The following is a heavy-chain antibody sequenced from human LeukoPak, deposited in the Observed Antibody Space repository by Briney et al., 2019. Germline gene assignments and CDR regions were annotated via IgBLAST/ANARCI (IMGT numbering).Heavy chain of an antibody. V-gene: IGHV3-69-1*01. D-gene: IGHD4-23*01. CDR1: GFTFSDYN. J-gene: IGHJ4*02. CDR3: ARVDGSHSPFDY. CDR2: ISITNYI. Sequence: GGSLRLSCTASGFTFSDYNMNWVRQAPGKGLEWVSSISITNYIYYADSVKGRFTISRDNAKNSLYLQMNNLRADDTAVYCARVDGSHSPFDYWGQGTLVTVSS.